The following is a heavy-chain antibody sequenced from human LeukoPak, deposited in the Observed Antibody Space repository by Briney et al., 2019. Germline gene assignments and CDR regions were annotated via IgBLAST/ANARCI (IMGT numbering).Heavy chain of an antibody. V-gene: IGHV3-23*01. Sequence: GGSLRLSCAASGFTFTIYAMSWVRQAPGKGLEWVSAISGSGGRTYYADSVKGRFTISRDTSKNTLYLQMNSLRAEDTAVYYCAKGVVATIYQAYFDYWGQGTLVTVSS. CDR3: AKGVVATIYQAYFDY. CDR1: GFTFTIYA. J-gene: IGHJ4*02. D-gene: IGHD5-12*01. CDR2: ISGSGGRT.